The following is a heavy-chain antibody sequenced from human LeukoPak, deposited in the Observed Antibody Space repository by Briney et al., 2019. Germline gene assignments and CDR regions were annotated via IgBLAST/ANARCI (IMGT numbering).Heavy chain of an antibody. V-gene: IGHV4-61*02. D-gene: IGHD4-17*01. CDR1: GGSISSGSYY. CDR2: IYTSGST. Sequence: PSETLSLTCTVSGGSISSGSYYWSWIRQPAGKGLEWIGRIYTSGSTNYNPSLKSRVTISVDRSKNQFSLKLSSVTAADTAVYYCARGGPPLAVDYGDLNADAFDIWGQGTMVTVSS. J-gene: IGHJ3*02. CDR3: ARGGPPLAVDYGDLNADAFDI.